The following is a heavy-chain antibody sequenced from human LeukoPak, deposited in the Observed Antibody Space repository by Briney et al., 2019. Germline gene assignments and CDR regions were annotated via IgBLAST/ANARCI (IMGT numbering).Heavy chain of an antibody. V-gene: IGHV1-8*03. J-gene: IGHJ6*03. CDR3: ARVANWNYFYYYYYYMDV. Sequence: GASVKVSCKASGYTFTSYDINWVRQATGQGLEWMGWMNPNSGNTGYAQKFQGRVTITRNTSISTAYMELSSLRSEDTAVYYCARVANWNYFYYYYYYMDVWGKGTTVTVSS. CDR2: MNPNSGNT. D-gene: IGHD1-7*01. CDR1: GYTFTSYD.